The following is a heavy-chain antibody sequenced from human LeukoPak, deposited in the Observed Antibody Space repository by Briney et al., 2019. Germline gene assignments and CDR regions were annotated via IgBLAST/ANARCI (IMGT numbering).Heavy chain of an antibody. CDR2: ICSNSRSI. CDR3: ANELGGRYNDYIDY. J-gene: IGHJ4*02. D-gene: IGHD6-19*01. V-gene: IGHV3-9*01. Sequence: GRSLRLSCAASGFTFDDYPMHWLRHAPGKGPEWVSGICSNSRSIDYADSVKGRFTISRDNAENTLYLQMHSLRAEDTALYLCANELGGRYNDYIDYWGQGTLVTVSS. CDR1: GFTFDDYP.